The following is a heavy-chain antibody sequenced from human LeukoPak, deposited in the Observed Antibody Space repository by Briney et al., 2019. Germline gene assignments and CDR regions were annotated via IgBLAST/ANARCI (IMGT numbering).Heavy chain of an antibody. CDR2: IRYDGSNK. CDR3: AKDSSVYHYDSRNFDY. CDR1: GFTFTYYG. J-gene: IGHJ4*02. V-gene: IGHV3-30*02. D-gene: IGHD3-22*01. Sequence: GGSLRLSCGASGFTFTYYGIHWVRQAPGKGLEWVAFIRYDGSNKYYADSVKGRFTISRDNSKNTLYLQMDSLRAEDTAIYYCAKDSSVYHYDSRNFDYWGQGTLVTVSS.